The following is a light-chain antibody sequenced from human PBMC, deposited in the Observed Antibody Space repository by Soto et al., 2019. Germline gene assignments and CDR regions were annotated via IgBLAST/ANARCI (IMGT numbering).Light chain of an antibody. CDR1: SSDVGGYNY. J-gene: IGLJ7*01. Sequence: QSVLTQPPSASGSPGQSVTISCTGTSSDVGGYNYVSWYQQHPGKVPKLIIYEVNKRPSGIPDRFSGSKPGTTASLTVSGLQAEDEADYYCSSYAGSNNVIFGGGTQLTVL. V-gene: IGLV2-8*01. CDR3: SSYAGSNNVI. CDR2: EVN.